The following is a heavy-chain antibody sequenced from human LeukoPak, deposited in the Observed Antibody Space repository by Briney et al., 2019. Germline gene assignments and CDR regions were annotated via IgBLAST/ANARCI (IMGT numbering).Heavy chain of an antibody. J-gene: IGHJ3*02. CDR3: ATGGTSSSWTEGAFDI. Sequence: GASVKVSCKASGYTLSNYGISWVRQAPGQGLEWMGWISTYNGFTHYAQKVQGRVTMTKDTSTSTVYMELGSLTSDDTAVYYCATGGTSSSWTEGAFDIWGQGTMVTVSS. V-gene: IGHV1-18*01. D-gene: IGHD6-13*01. CDR1: GYTLSNYG. CDR2: ISTYNGFT.